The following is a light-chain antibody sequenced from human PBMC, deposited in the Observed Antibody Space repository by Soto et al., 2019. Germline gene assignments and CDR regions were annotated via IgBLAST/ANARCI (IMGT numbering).Light chain of an antibody. CDR3: QQYEAYPLT. CDR2: KAS. CDR1: QSISSW. V-gene: IGKV1-5*03. J-gene: IGKJ4*01. Sequence: DIQLTQSPSTLSASVGDRATITCRASQSISSWLAWYQQKPGKAPKLLVYKASSLESGVPSRFIGSGSGTEFTLTISTLQPDDFATYYFQQYEAYPLTFGGGTKVEI.